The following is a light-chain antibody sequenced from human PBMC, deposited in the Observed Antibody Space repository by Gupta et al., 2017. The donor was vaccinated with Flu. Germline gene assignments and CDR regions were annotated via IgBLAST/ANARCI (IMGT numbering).Light chain of an antibody. CDR1: NIGSKS. V-gene: IGLV3-21*02. CDR2: DDS. Sequence: SYVLTQPPSVSVAPGQTARITCGGNNIGSKSVHWYQQKPGQAPVVVVHDDSDRPPGIPERFSGSNSGNTATLTTTRVEAGDEADYDGQVWDSSSDHFWVCGGGTKLTV. CDR3: QVWDSSSDHFWV. J-gene: IGLJ3*02.